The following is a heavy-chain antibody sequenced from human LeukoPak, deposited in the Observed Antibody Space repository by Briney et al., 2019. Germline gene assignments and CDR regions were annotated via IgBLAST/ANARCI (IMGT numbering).Heavy chain of an antibody. V-gene: IGHV1-46*01. CDR1: GYTFTGYY. Sequence: GASVKVSCKASGYTFTGYYMHWVRQAPGQGLEWMGMIYPRDGSTSYAQKFQGRVTVTRDTSTSTVHMELSGLRSEDTAVYYCAREADSSGYYPRDAFDIWGQGTMVTVSS. J-gene: IGHJ3*02. D-gene: IGHD3-22*01. CDR3: AREADSSGYYPRDAFDI. CDR2: IYPRDGST.